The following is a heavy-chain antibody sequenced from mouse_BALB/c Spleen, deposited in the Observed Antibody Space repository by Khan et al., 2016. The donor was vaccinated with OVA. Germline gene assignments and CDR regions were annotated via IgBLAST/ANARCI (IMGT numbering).Heavy chain of an antibody. V-gene: IGHV2-6-1*01. J-gene: IGHJ4*01. CDR2: IWHAGST. Sequence: QVQLKESGPGLVAPSQSLSITCTISGFSLTDYDIHWVRQPPGKGLEWLVVIWHAGSTTYNSTLKSSLTIRKDNSKSQVVLKMNSRQTDDTAMYFCARDLYYRYSIVGYWGQGTSVTVSS. CDR3: ARDLYYRYSIVGY. CDR1: GFSLTDYD. D-gene: IGHD2-2*01.